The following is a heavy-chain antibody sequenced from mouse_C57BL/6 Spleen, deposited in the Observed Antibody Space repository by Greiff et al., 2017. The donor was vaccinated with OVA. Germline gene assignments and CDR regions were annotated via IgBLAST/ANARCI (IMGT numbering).Heavy chain of an antibody. CDR3: ARYYDGGSYVDY. CDR1: GFNFTDYY. Sequence: VQLKESGAELVKPGASVKLSCTASGFNFTDYYMHWVKQRTEQGLEWIGRIDPEDGETKYAPKFQGKATITADTSSNTAYLQLSSLTSETTAVYCSARYYDGGSYVDYWGKGTTLTVSS. CDR2: IDPEDGET. D-gene: IGHD1-1*01. J-gene: IGHJ2*01. V-gene: IGHV14-2*01.